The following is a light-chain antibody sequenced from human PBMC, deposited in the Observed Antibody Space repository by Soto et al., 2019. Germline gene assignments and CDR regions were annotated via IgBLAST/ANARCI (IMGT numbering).Light chain of an antibody. CDR3: QQYNNWPQLT. V-gene: IGKV3-15*01. Sequence: EIVMTQSPATLSVSPGERATLSCRASQTVSSSYLAWYQQKPGQAPRLLISDASTRATGIPARFSGSGSGTEFTLTISSLQSEDFAVYYCQQYNNWPQLTFGGGTKVDIK. J-gene: IGKJ4*01. CDR2: DAS. CDR1: QTVSSSY.